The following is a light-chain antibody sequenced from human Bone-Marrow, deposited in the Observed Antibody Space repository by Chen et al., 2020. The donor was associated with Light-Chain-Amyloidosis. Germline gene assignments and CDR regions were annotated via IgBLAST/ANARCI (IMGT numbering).Light chain of an antibody. CDR1: SGDIATNY. V-gene: IGLV6-57*03. Sequence: NFILTQDHSVPESPGKTVTISCTRSSGDIATNYVQWYQQRPGSAPTTVIYENDLRPSGVPDRFSGSIDTSSNSASLTISGLETEDEADYYCQSYATNTWIFGGGTHLTVL. CDR3: QSYATNTWI. CDR2: END. J-gene: IGLJ3*02.